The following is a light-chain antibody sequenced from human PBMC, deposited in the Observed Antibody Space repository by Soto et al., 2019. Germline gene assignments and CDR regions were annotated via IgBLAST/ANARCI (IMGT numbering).Light chain of an antibody. J-gene: IGLJ1*01. CDR3: QSYDNSLSAYV. CDR1: SSDVGAYNY. CDR2: EVS. V-gene: IGLV2-14*01. Sequence: QSALTQPASVSGSPGQSITISCTGTSSDVGAYNYVSWYQQHPGKAPKLMIYEVSNRLSGVSNRFSGSKSGNTASLTISGLQTEDEADYYCQSYDNSLSAYVFGSGTKLTVL.